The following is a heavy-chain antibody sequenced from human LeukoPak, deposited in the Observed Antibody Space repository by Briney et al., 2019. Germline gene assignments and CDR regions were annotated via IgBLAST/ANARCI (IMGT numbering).Heavy chain of an antibody. CDR2: IYYSGST. J-gene: IGHJ4*02. CDR3: ASISCSSSWYYFDY. D-gene: IGHD6-13*01. V-gene: IGHV4-59*08. Sequence: PSETLSLTCTVSGGSISSYYWSWIRQPPGKGLEWIGYIYYSGSTNYNPSLKSRVTISVDTSKNQFSLKLSSVTAADTAVYYCASISCSSSWYYFDYWGQGTLVTVSS. CDR1: GGSISSYY.